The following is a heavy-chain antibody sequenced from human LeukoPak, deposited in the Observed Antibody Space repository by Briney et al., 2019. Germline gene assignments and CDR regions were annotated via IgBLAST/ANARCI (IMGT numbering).Heavy chain of an antibody. D-gene: IGHD2-2*01. J-gene: IGHJ6*03. V-gene: IGHV4-34*01. CDR3: ARGSKYCSSTSCYYYYMDV. CDR2: INHSGST. Sequence: SDTLAPTGADYGGAFSGNYWSWIRQPPGKGLEWIGEINHSGSTNYNPSLKSQVTISVDTSKNQFSLKLSSVTAADTAVYYCARGSKYCSSTSCYYYYMDVWGKGTTVTVSS. CDR1: GGAFSGNY.